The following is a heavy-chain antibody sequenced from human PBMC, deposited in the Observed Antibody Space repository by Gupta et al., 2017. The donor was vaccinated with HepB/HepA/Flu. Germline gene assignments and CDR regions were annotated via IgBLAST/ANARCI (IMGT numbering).Heavy chain of an antibody. CDR1: GFDFNTFA. V-gene: IGHV3-48*02. CDR3: ARVPLAQYDFWSGYSDY. D-gene: IGHD3/OR15-3a*01. J-gene: IGHJ4*02. Sequence: EVHLVESGENLVQPGGSLRLACEVSGFDFNTFAMNWARQAPAKGLEWLSYISSSSQTTYYADSVKGRFSISRDNGKNSLYLEMNSLREDDTAIYYCARVPLAQYDFWSGYSDYWGQGILVTVSS. CDR2: ISSSSQTT.